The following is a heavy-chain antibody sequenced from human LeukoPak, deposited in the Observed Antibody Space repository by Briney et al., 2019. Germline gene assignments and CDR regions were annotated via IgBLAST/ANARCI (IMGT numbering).Heavy chain of an antibody. J-gene: IGHJ4*02. CDR1: GGSISSGSYY. CDR3: ARVVTTVVSYFDY. V-gene: IGHV4-31*03. Sequence: SETLSLTCTVSGGSISSGSYYWSWIRQHPGKGVEWIGYIYYSGSTYYSPSLKSRVTLSIDTSKNQFSLKLSSVTAADTAVYYCARVVTTVVSYFDYWGQGTLVTVSS. D-gene: IGHD4-23*01. CDR2: IYYSGST.